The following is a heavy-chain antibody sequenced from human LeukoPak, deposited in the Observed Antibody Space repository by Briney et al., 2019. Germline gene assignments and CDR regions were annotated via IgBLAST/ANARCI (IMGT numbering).Heavy chain of an antibody. Sequence: SETLSLTCTVSGGSIRSSYYYWGWIRQPPGKGLEWIGSIYDSGSTYYNPSLKSRVTISVDTSKNQFSLKLSSVTAADTAVYYCAREYKGWYYFDYWGQGTLVTVSS. V-gene: IGHV4-39*07. CDR2: IYDSGST. J-gene: IGHJ4*02. D-gene: IGHD6-19*01. CDR1: GGSIRSSYYY. CDR3: AREYKGWYYFDY.